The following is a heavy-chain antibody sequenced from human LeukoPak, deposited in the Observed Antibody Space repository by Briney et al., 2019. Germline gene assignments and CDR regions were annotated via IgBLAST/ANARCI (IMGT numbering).Heavy chain of an antibody. D-gene: IGHD1-7*01. CDR2: IWYDGSNK. J-gene: IGHJ4*02. Sequence: GGSLRLSCAASGFTFSSYGMHWVRQAPGKGLEWVALIWYDGSNKHYADSVTGRFTISRDNSKNTLYLQMNSLRAEDTAVYYCARRNYALDYWGQGTLVTVS. V-gene: IGHV3-33*01. CDR1: GFTFSSYG. CDR3: ARRNYALDY.